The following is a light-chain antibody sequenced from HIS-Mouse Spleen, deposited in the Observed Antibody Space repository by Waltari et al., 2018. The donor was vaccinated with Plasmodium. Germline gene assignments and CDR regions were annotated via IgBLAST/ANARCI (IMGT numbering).Light chain of an antibody. CDR1: SSNIGSNT. CDR3: AAWDDSLNGVV. Sequence: QSVLTPPPSASGTPGQRVTISCSGSSSNIGSNTVNWYQQIPGPAPKLRIYSNNQRPSGVPDRFSGSKSGTSASLAISGLQSEDEADYYCAAWDDSLNGVVFGGGTKLTVL. J-gene: IGLJ2*01. CDR2: SNN. V-gene: IGLV1-44*01.